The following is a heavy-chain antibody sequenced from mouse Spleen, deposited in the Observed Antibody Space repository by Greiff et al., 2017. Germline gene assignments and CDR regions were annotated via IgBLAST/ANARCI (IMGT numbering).Heavy chain of an antibody. J-gene: IGHJ4*01. CDR3: ARTGFRAKDY. D-gene: IGHD4-1*01. Sequence: VQLQQPGAELVMPGASVKLSCKASGYTFTSYWMRCVKQRPGQGLEWIGEIDPSDSYTNYNQKFKGKATLTVDKSSSTAYMQLSSLTSEDSAVYYCARTGFRAKDYWGPGTSGTVSS. V-gene: IGHV1-69*01. CDR1: GYTFTSYW. CDR2: IDPSDSYT.